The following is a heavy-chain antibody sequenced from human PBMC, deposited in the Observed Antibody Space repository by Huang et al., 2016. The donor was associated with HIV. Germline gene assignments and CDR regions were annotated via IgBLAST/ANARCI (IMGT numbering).Heavy chain of an antibody. CDR1: GGPFSTHY. Sequence: QVRLQQWGGGLVRPSETLSRTCAVYGGPFSTHYWSWIRQSPGKGLEWIAEIKYNGHSNFNPSLRSRVSISVDTSKNQFSLNVTSVTAADTAIYYCARGRDTTEMETVDDALDVWDQGTLVIVSS. J-gene: IGHJ3*01. CDR3: ARGRDTTEMETVDDALDV. CDR2: IKYNGHS. D-gene: IGHD7-27*01. V-gene: IGHV4-34*02.